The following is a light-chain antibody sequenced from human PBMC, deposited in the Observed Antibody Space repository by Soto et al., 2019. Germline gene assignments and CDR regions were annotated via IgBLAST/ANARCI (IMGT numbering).Light chain of an antibody. V-gene: IGLV2-14*01. Sequence: QSALTHPASVSGSPGQSITISCTGTSSDVGGYNFVSWFQQRPGKAPKLMIYEVSNRPSGVSNRFSGSKSGNTASLTISGLQAEDEADYYCTSYTKSSPLVFGTGTKVTVL. CDR1: SSDVGGYNF. CDR3: TSYTKSSPLV. J-gene: IGLJ1*01. CDR2: EVS.